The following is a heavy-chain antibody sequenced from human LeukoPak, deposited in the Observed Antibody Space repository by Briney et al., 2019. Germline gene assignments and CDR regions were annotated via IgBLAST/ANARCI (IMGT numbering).Heavy chain of an antibody. V-gene: IGHV4-39*07. CDR3: ARQYSSSWYNWFDP. Sequence: SETLSLTCTVSGGSISSSSYYWGWIRQPPGKGLEWIGSIYYSGSTYYNPSLKSRVTISVDTSKNQFSLKLSSVTAADTAVYYCARQYSSSWYNWFDPWGQGTLVTVSS. D-gene: IGHD6-13*01. CDR1: GGSISSSSYY. J-gene: IGHJ5*02. CDR2: IYYSGST.